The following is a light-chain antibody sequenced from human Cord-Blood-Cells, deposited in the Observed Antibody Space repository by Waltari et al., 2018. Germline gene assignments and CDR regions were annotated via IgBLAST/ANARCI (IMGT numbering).Light chain of an antibody. CDR1: ARPVGGDNH. J-gene: IGLJ1*01. Sequence: QSALTQPASVSGSPGQSITLPCTGTARPVGGDNHVPWYQQHPGKAPKLMIYDVSNRPSGVSTRFSGSKSGNTASLTISGLQAEDEADYYCSAYTSSSTYVFGTGTKVTVL. CDR3: SAYTSSSTYV. V-gene: IGLV2-14*01. CDR2: DVS.